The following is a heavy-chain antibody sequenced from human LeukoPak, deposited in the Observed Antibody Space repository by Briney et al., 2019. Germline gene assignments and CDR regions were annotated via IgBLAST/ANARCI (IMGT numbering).Heavy chain of an antibody. CDR3: ARGLSGSYYAY. J-gene: IGHJ4*02. CDR2: TYDSGST. D-gene: IGHD1-26*01. CDR1: GGSISSSNW. Sequence: SETLPLTRAVSGGSISSSNWWSWVRQPPGKGLEWIGETYDSGSTNYTPSLKSRVTISVDKSKNQFSLKLSSVTAADTAVYYCARGLSGSYYAYWGQGALVTVSS. V-gene: IGHV4-4*02.